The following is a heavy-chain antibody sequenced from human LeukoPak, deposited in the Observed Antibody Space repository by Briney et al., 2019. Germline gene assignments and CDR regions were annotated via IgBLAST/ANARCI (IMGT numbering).Heavy chain of an antibody. CDR2: IYSGGST. J-gene: IGHJ4*02. V-gene: IGHV3-53*01. Sequence: GGSLRLSCAASGFTFSSNYMSWVRQAPGKGLEWVSVIYSGGSTYYADSVKGRFTISRDNSKNTLYLQMNSLRAEDTAVYYCARATVDNAGFDYWGQGTLVTVSS. CDR1: GFTFSSNY. CDR3: ARATVDNAGFDY. D-gene: IGHD4-23*01.